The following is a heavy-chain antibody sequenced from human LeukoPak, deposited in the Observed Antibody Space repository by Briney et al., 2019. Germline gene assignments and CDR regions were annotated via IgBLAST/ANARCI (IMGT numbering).Heavy chain of an antibody. CDR2: IKQDGSEK. J-gene: IGHJ3*02. V-gene: IGHV3-7*01. Sequence: PGGSLRLSCVASGYTFSDYWMTWVRQAPGKGLECVANIKQDGSEKFYVDSVKGRFTISRDNAKNSLYLQINSLRAEDTAVYYCARDGRFSYGAFDIWGQGTMVTVSS. D-gene: IGHD3-3*01. CDR3: ARDGRFSYGAFDI. CDR1: GYTFSDYW.